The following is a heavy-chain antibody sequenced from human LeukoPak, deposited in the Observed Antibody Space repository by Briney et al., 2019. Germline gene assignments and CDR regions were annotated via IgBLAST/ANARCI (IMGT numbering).Heavy chain of an antibody. CDR1: GFTFNDYY. J-gene: IGHJ5*02. CDR2: INIGGTNT. Sequence: GGSLRLSCAASGFTFNDYYMSWIRQAPGKGLEWLSYINIGGTNTHYADSVKGRFTISRDNAKKSLYLEMNNLRAEDTAVYYCATDGTGFDTWGQGVLVTVSS. CDR3: ATDGTGFDT. V-gene: IGHV3-11*01.